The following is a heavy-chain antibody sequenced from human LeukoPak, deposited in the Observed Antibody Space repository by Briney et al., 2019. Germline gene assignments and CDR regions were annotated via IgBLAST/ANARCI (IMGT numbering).Heavy chain of an antibody. D-gene: IGHD3-22*01. CDR2: IYYSRST. Sequence: SETLSLTCTVSGGSISSSSYYWGWIRQPPGKGLEWIGSIYYSRSTYYNPSLKSRVTISVDTSKNQFSLNLSSVTAADTAVYYCARRGDYYYDNSWGQGTLVTVPS. V-gene: IGHV4-39*07. J-gene: IGHJ4*02. CDR3: ARRGDYYYDNS. CDR1: GGSISSSSYY.